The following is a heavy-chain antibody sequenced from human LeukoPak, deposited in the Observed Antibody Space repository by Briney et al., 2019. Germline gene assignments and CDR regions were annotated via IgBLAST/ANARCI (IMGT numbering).Heavy chain of an antibody. CDR1: GDSVSSNNGA. CDR2: TYYRSKLYN. D-gene: IGHD3-9*01. CDR3: ARDVGTTGWHTFDY. V-gene: IGHV6-1*01. J-gene: IGHJ4*02. Sequence: SQTLSLTCAISGDSVSSNNGAWNWIRRSPSRGLEWLGRTYYRSKLYNDYAGSLMSRITISPDTSKNQFSLQLYSVTPEDTAVYYCARDVGTTGWHTFDYWGQGTLVTVSS.